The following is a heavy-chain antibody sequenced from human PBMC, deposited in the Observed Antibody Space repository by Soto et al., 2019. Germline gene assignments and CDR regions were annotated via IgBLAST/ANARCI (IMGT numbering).Heavy chain of an antibody. D-gene: IGHD2-2*01. CDR1: GCTCGGYA. Sequence: GGSLRLSCASSGCTCGGYAGSWVRQATGKGLEWVSAISGSGGSTYYADSVKGRFTISRDNSKNTLYLQMNSLRAEDTAVYYCAKDRVGIVGVPAAIVAFDIWGQGTMVTVSS. CDR2: ISGSGGST. J-gene: IGHJ3*02. CDR3: AKDRVGIVGVPAAIVAFDI. V-gene: IGHV3-23*01.